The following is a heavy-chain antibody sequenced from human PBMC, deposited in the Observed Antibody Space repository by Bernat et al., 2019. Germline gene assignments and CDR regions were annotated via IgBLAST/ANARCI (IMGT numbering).Heavy chain of an antibody. D-gene: IGHD4-17*01. CDR3: ARYLKDGDYFLGTYYYGMDG. J-gene: IGHJ6*02. Sequence: GSISSYYWSWIRQPPGKGLEWSGYIYYSGSTNYNPSLKSRVTISVDTSKNQFSLKLSSVTAADTAVYYCARYLKDGDYFLGTYYYGMDGWGQG. CDR1: GSISSYY. CDR2: IYYSGST. V-gene: IGHV4-59*08.